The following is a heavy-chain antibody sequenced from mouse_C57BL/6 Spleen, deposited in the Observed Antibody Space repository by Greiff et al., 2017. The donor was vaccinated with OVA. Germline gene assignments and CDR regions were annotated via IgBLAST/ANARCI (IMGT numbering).Heavy chain of an antibody. V-gene: IGHV1-26*01. D-gene: IGHD2-1*01. CDR3: AEIYYGNYKFAY. J-gene: IGHJ3*01. CDR1: GYTFTDYY. CDR2: INPNNGGT. Sequence: VQLQQSGPELVKPGASVKISCKASGYTFTDYYMNWVKQSHGKSLEWIGDINPNNGGTSYNQKFKGKATLTVDKSSSTAYMELRSLTSEDSAVYYCAEIYYGNYKFAYWGQGTLVTVSA.